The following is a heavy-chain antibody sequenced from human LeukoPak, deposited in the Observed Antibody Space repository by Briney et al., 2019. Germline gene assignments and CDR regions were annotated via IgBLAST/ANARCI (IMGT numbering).Heavy chain of an antibody. CDR1: GFPFSWDW. CDR2: IDTDGTFT. V-gene: IGHV3-74*01. Sequence: GGSLRLSCAASGFPFSWDWMHWVRHAPGKGLVWVSHIDTDGTFTRYADSVRGRFTTSRDNAKNTLYLQMNSLRAEDTAIYYCASFGRDWDASYWGQGTLVTVSS. J-gene: IGHJ4*02. D-gene: IGHD3/OR15-3a*01. CDR3: ASFGRDWDASY.